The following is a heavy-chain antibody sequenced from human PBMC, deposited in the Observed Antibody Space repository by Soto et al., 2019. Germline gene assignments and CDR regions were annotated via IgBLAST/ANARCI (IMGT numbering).Heavy chain of an antibody. V-gene: IGHV3-23*01. CDR3: AKDRTAMVTGFDY. Sequence: GGSLRLSCAASGFTFSSYAMSWVRQAPGKGLEWVSAISGSGGSTYYADSVKGRVTISRDNSKNTLYLQMNSLRAEDTAVYYCAKDRTAMVTGFDYWGQGTLVTVSS. D-gene: IGHD5-18*01. CDR1: GFTFSSYA. J-gene: IGHJ4*02. CDR2: ISGSGGST.